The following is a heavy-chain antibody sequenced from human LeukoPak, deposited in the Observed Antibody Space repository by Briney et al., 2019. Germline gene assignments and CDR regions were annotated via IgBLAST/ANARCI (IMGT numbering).Heavy chain of an antibody. CDR2: ISSSGSTI. CDR1: GFTFSSYE. J-gene: IGHJ4*02. CDR3: AKTGGDYETEPIDY. Sequence: PGGSLRLSCAASGFTFSSYEMNWVRQAPGKGLEWVSYISSSGSTIYYADSVKGRFTISRDNAKNSLYLQMNSLRAEDTAVYYCAKTGGDYETEPIDYWGQGTLVTVSS. V-gene: IGHV3-48*03. D-gene: IGHD4-17*01.